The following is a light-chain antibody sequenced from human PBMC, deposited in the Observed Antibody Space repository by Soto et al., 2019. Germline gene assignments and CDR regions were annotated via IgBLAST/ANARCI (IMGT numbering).Light chain of an antibody. Sequence: QSALTQPASVSGSPGQSITISCTGTSSDVGGYNSVSWYQQHQGKAPKLMIYEVSNRPSGVSNRFSGSKSGNTASLTISGLQAEDEADYYCSSYTTSSTLLYVFGTGTKLTVL. CDR2: EVS. V-gene: IGLV2-14*01. CDR3: SSYTTSSTLLYV. CDR1: SSDVGGYNS. J-gene: IGLJ1*01.